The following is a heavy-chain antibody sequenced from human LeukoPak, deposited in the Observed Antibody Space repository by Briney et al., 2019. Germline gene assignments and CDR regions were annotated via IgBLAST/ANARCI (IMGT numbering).Heavy chain of an antibody. CDR3: ARGYWNFGL. V-gene: IGHV3-7*01. Sequence: GGSLRLSCAASGFTFSSYAMHWVRQAPGKGLEWAANIKQDGSEKYYVDSVKGRFTSSRDNAKNSLYLQMNRLRAEDTAVYYCARGYWNFGLWGRGTQVTVSS. J-gene: IGHJ2*01. CDR1: GFTFSSYA. CDR2: IKQDGSEK.